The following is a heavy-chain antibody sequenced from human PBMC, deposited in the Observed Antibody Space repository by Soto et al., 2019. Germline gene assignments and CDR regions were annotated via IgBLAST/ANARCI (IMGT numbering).Heavy chain of an antibody. CDR3: ARSGYCGGDWGY. CDR2: FYYSGST. D-gene: IGHD2-21*02. V-gene: IGHV4-39*01. CDR1: GGSISSSSNS. J-gene: IGHJ4*02. Sequence: SETLSLTCTVGGGSISSSSNSSGCFLEPPVKGLEWIGSFYYSGSTYYNPSLKSRVTISVDTSKNQFSLKLSSVTAADTAVYYCARSGYCGGDWGYWGQGILVTVS.